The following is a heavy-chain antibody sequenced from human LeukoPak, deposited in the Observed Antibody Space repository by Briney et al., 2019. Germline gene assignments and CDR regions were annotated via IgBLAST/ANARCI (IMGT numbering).Heavy chain of an antibody. CDR3: AKGMTYYDFWSGYYDLHDAFDI. D-gene: IGHD3-3*01. CDR1: GFTFSSYG. Sequence: GGSLRLSCAASGFTFSSYGMHWVRQAPGKGLEWVAVIWYDGSNKYYADSVKGRFTISRDNSKNTLYLQMNSLRAEDTAVYYCAKGMTYYDFWSGYYDLHDAFDIWGQGTMVTVSS. J-gene: IGHJ3*02. CDR2: IWYDGSNK. V-gene: IGHV3-30*02.